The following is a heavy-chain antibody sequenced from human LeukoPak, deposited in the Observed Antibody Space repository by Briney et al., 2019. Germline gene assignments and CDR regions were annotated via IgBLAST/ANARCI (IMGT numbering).Heavy chain of an antibody. J-gene: IGHJ4*02. CDR2: ISISGTTT. Sequence: PGGSLRLSCAASGVTFSDYYMTWISQTPGKGLEWVSYISISGTTTFYVDSVKGRFTISRDNTKNSLYLQMNSLRAEDTAMYYCARGTMASDFWGQGTLVTVSS. CDR1: GVTFSDYY. V-gene: IGHV3-11*01. CDR3: ARGTMASDF. D-gene: IGHD3-10*01.